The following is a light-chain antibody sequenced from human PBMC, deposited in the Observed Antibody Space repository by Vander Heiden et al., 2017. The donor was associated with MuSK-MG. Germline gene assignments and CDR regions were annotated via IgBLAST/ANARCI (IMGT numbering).Light chain of an antibody. CDR1: PSISSSY. V-gene: IGKV3-20*01. CDR2: GAS. J-gene: IGKJ3*01. CDR3: QQYGSSFT. Sequence: IVLTQSPGTLSLSPGERATLSCRASPSISSSYLAWYQQKPGQALRLLIYGASSRATGIPDRFSGSGSGTDFTLTISRLEPEDFAVYYCQQYGSSFTFGPGTNVDIK.